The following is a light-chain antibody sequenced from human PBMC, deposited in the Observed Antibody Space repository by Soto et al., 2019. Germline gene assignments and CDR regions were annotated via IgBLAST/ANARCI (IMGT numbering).Light chain of an antibody. J-gene: IGKJ3*01. V-gene: IGKV3-15*01. CDR2: GAS. Sequence: EIVMTQSPATLSVSPGERATLSCRASQSVTSNLAWYQQKPGRAPRLLIYGASTRIPGIPARFSGSGSGTEFTLTISSLQSEDFAVYYCQQYNNWREFTFGPGTKVDIK. CDR1: QSVTSN. CDR3: QQYNNWREFT.